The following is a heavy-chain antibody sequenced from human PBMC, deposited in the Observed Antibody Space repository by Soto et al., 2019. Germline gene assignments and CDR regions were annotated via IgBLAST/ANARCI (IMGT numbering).Heavy chain of an antibody. V-gene: IGHV4-61*08. CDR3: ARDGKVSGSATHWFDP. CDR1: GGSISSRGYY. D-gene: IGHD1-26*01. CDR2: IFYSGST. J-gene: IGHJ5*02. Sequence: SETLSLTCTVSGGSISSRGYYWSWIRQPPGKGLEWIGCIFYSGSTNYSPSLRSRVTISVDTSKNQFSLELSSVTAADTAVYYCARDGKVSGSATHWFDPWGQGTLVTVSS.